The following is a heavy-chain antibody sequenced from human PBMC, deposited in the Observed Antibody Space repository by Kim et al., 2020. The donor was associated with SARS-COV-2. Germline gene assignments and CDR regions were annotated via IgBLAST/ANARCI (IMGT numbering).Heavy chain of an antibody. V-gene: IGHV3-7*01. CDR1: GFTFDKYW. CDR3: HIMVTFGGVMVSDF. CDR2: TTPDGSAK. D-gene: IGHD3-16*02. J-gene: IGHJ4*02. Sequence: GGSLRLSCAASGFTFDKYWMSWVRQAPEKGLEWVANTTPDGSAKYYADSVKGRFTISRDNARNSLSLQMNSLRAEDTAIYYCHIMVTFGGVMVSDFWGQGTLVIVSS.